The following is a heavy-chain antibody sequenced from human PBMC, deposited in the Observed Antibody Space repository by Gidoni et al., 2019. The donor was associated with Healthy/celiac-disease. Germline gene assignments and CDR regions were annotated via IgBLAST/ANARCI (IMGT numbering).Heavy chain of an antibody. CDR1: GFPFTSYA. CDR2: ISGSGGST. D-gene: IGHD3-10*01. CDR3: AKDPTYYYGSGSYYYFDY. Sequence: EVQLLESGGGLVQPGGSLRLSCAASGFPFTSYAMSWVRQAPGKGLEWVSAISGSGGSTYYADAVKGRFTISRDNSKSTLYLQMNSLRAEDTAVYYCAKDPTYYYGSGSYYYFDYWGQGTLVTVSS. J-gene: IGHJ4*02. V-gene: IGHV3-23*01.